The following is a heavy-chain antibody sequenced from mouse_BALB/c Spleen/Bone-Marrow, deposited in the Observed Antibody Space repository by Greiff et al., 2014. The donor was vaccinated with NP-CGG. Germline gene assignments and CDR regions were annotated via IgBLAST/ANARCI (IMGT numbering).Heavy chain of an antibody. V-gene: IGHV1S56*01. CDR2: IFPGDSTT. D-gene: IGHD1-2*01. J-gene: IGHJ1*01. CDR3: VRSRLRDWYFDV. Sequence: VQLQQSGVELVKPGASVKLSCKASGNTFTSYDISWVRQRPEQGLEWIGWIFPGDSTTKYNEKFKGKATLSTDKSSSTVHMQLSRLTSEDSAVYFCVRSRLRDWYFDVWGAGTTVTISS. CDR1: GNTFTSYD.